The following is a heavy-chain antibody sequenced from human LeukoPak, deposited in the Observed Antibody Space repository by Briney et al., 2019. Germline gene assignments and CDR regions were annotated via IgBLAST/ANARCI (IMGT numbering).Heavy chain of an antibody. D-gene: IGHD7-27*01. J-gene: IGHJ4*02. Sequence: PVGSLRLSCAASGFTFSSYGMSWVRQAPGKGLEWVSATNGDGASTYYADSVKGRFTISRDNSKNMLYLQMNSLTVEDTAVYYCAVYNWGFDWWGQGTLVTVSS. CDR1: GFTFSSYG. CDR2: TNGDGAST. V-gene: IGHV3-23*01. CDR3: AVYNWGFDW.